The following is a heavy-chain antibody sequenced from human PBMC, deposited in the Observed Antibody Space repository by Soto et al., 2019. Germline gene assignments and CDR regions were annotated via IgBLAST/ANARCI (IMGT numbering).Heavy chain of an antibody. D-gene: IGHD4-17*01. Sequence: QIHLVQSGPEVRKPGASVKLSCKTSGYTFITYGLTWVRQAPGEGREWMGWINPYSGNTAFAEKFQDRITVTTDTSTDTAYMELEDLDSDDTAVYYCAKNAVSGDYASHLDYWGQGTLVAVST. CDR3: AKNAVSGDYASHLDY. V-gene: IGHV1-18*01. CDR2: INPYSGNT. CDR1: GYTFITYG. J-gene: IGHJ4*02.